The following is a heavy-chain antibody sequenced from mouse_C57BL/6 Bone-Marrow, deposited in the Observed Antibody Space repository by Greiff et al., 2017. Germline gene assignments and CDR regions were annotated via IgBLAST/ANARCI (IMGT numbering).Heavy chain of an antibody. CDR2: IDPSDSYT. CDR1: GYTFTSYW. V-gene: IGHV1-59*01. D-gene: IGHD1-1*01. J-gene: IGHJ4*01. Sequence: QVQLKQPGAELVRPGTSVKLSCKASGYTFTSYWMHWVKQRPGQGLEWIGVIDPSDSYTNYNQKFKGKATLTVDTSSSTAYMQLSSLTSEDSAVYYCLYGSSSYYAMDYWGQGTSVTVSS. CDR3: LYGSSSYYAMDY.